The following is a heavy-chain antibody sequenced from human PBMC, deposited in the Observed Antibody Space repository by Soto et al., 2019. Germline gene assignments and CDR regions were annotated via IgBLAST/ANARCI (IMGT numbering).Heavy chain of an antibody. CDR2: IYYSGGT. J-gene: IGHJ6*02. CDR1: GYSMTSGGYY. D-gene: IGHD2-8*02. V-gene: IGHV4-31*03. CDR3: APLLGSTQHYYFGIDV. Sequence: SETLSLTCTVSGYSMTSGGYYWSWIRHLPGKGLECIGYIYYSGGTQFNPSLKSRVSMSVDTSKNQFSLRLSSVTAADTAVYYCAPLLGSTQHYYFGIDVWGQGPTVTV.